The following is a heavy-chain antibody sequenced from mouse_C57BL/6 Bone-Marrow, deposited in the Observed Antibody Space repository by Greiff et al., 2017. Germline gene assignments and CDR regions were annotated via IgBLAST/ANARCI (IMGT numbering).Heavy chain of an antibody. V-gene: IGHV1-81*01. CDR3: ARSGPPWYFDV. CDR1: GYTFTSYG. J-gene: IGHJ1*03. D-gene: IGHD3-1*01. CDR2: IYPRSGNT. Sequence: VKLQQSGAELARPGASVKLSCKASGYTFTSYGISWVKQRTGQGLEWIGEIYPRSGNTYYNEKFKGKATLTADKSSITAYMELRSLTSEDSAVYFCARSGPPWYFDVWGTGTTVTVSS.